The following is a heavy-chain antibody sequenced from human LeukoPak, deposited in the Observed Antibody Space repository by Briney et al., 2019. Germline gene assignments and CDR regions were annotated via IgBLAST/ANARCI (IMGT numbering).Heavy chain of an antibody. D-gene: IGHD1-1*01. CDR2: ISGSGGST. CDR1: GFTFSSYA. V-gene: IGHV3-23*01. Sequence: GGSLRLSCAASGFTFSSYAMSWVRQAPGKGLEWVSAISGSGGSTYYADSVKGRFTISRDNSENTLYLQMNSLRAEDTAVYYCEWSGNDYYFDYWGQGTLVTVSS. J-gene: IGHJ4*02. CDR3: EWSGNDYYFDY.